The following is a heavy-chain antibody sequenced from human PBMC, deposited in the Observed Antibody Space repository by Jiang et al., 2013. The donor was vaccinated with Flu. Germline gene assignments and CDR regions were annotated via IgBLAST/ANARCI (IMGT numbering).Heavy chain of an antibody. V-gene: IGHV4-59*08. D-gene: IGHD3-22*01. J-gene: IGHJ3*02. CDR2: IYYSGTT. Sequence: SLTCAVSGDSMTGYYYNWIRQPPGKGLEWVGYIYYSGTTKYNPSLKSRVTISVDTSRNEFSLKLSSVTAADTAVYYCARLSVSYYYDKGTFNIWGRGTMVTVSS. CDR1: GDSMTGYY. CDR3: ARLSVSYYYDKGTFNI.